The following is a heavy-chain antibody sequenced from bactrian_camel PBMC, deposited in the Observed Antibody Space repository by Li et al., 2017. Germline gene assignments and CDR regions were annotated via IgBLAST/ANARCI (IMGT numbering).Heavy chain of an antibody. Sequence: VQLVESGGGSVQAGGSLKLSCEASGDSYRSACMGWFRQAPGKEREGVATIGRGGYIKYADSVRGRFPISQDHAADTVSLQMDRVKPEEAGTYYCAATDRTSTAQALDPNRFAYWGQGTQVTVS. CDR2: IGRGGYI. V-gene: IGHV3S53*01. CDR1: GDSYRSAC. CDR3: AATDRTSTAQALDPNRFAY. D-gene: IGHD3*01. J-gene: IGHJ4*01.